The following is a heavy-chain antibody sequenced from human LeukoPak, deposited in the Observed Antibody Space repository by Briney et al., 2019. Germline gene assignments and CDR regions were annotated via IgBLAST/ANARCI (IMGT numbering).Heavy chain of an antibody. D-gene: IGHD2-2*01. CDR2: VNNSGST. CDR1: GGSFSGYY. CDR3: ARGPPVADIVVVPAAHNFDY. Sequence: SETLSLTCALYGGSFSGYYWSWIRQPPGKGLEWIGEVNNSGSTNYNPSLKSRVTVSVDKSKNQFSLKLSSVTAADTAVYYCARGPPVADIVVVPAAHNFDYWGQGTLVTVSS. J-gene: IGHJ4*02. V-gene: IGHV4-34*01.